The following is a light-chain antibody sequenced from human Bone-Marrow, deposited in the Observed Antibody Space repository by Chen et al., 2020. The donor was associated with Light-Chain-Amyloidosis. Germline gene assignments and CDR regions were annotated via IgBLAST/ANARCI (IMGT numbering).Light chain of an antibody. V-gene: IGLV1-40*01. J-gene: IGLJ1*01. CDR2: GNT. CDR1: SSNIGAGND. Sequence: QSVLTQPPSVSGAPGQKVTILCTGSSSNIGAGNDVHWYQPLPGTTPKILIYGNTNRLSGVPSRFSGSKSGTSASLVISGLQPDDEADYHCQTYANATHVFGPGTKVIVL. CDR3: QTYANATHV.